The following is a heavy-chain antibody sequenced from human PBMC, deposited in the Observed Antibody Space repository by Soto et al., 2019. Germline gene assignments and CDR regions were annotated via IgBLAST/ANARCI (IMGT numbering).Heavy chain of an antibody. V-gene: IGHV3-21*01. CDR1: GFTFSSYS. D-gene: IGHD2-15*01. J-gene: IGHJ6*02. CDR3: ARDRLVAATSVPTSCYYGMDV. Sequence: GGSLRLSCATSGFTFSSYSMNWVRQAPGMGLEWVSSISSSSRYIYYADSVRGRFTISRDNAKNSLYLQINSLRAEHTAVYYCARDRLVAATSVPTSCYYGMDVWGQGNTVTVSS. CDR2: ISSSSRYI.